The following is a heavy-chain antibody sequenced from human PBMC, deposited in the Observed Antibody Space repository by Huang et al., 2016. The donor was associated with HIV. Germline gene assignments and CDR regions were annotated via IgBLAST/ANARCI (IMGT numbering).Heavy chain of an antibody. J-gene: IGHJ4*02. CDR1: GGSIRSDNYY. V-gene: IGHV4-39*01. D-gene: IGHD3-10*01. CDR3: ARLPGSITMIRGVITDPY. CDR2: IYYSGTT. Sequence: QLQLQESGPGLVKPSETLSLTCTVSGGSIRSDNYYWGWIRQPPGKGLVWIGSIYYSGTTDDNPSLKRRVTITVDTSKNQFSLKMRSVTAADTAVYYCARLPGSITMIRGVITDPYWGQGTLVTVSS.